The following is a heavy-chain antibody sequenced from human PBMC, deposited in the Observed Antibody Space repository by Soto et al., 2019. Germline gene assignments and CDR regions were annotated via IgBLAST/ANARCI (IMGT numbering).Heavy chain of an antibody. V-gene: IGHV1-18*01. CDR1: GYTFSTSG. CDR3: ARDTESNRYND. CDR2: IRPDNGNR. Sequence: QVQLVQSGAEMKKPGASVKVSCKTSGYTFSTSGISWVRQAPGQGLEWVGWIRPDNGNRKSAQRLQGRVTLTTDTSASTAYMELRSLTSDDTAMYYCARDTESNRYNDWGQGTLVTVSS. J-gene: IGHJ1*01. D-gene: IGHD1-20*01.